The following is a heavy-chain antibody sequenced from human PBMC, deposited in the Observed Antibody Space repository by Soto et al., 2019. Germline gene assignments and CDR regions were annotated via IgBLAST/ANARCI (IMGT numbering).Heavy chain of an antibody. D-gene: IGHD6-19*01. CDR2: ISSNGGST. Sequence: PGGSLRLSCSASGFTFSSYAMHWVRQAPGKGLEYVSAISSNGGSTYYADSVKGRFTISRDNSKNTLYLQMSSLRAEDTAVYYCVKAESSGWYMRYYYGMDVWGQGTTVTVSS. CDR3: VKAESSGWYMRYYYGMDV. J-gene: IGHJ6*02. V-gene: IGHV3-64D*08. CDR1: GFTFSSYA.